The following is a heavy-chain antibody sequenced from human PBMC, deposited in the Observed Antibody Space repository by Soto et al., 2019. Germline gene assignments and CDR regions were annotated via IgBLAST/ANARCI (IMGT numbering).Heavy chain of an antibody. CDR3: ARYYYYATHFDY. V-gene: IGHV4-30-2*01. Sequence: PSETLSLTCAVSGGSISSGGYAWSWIRQPPGKDLEWIGYIYHSGSTYYNPSLKSRVTISIDTSKNQFSLKLSSVTAADTAVYYSARYYYYATHFDYWGQGTLVTVSS. D-gene: IGHD3-10*01. CDR2: IYHSGST. J-gene: IGHJ4*02. CDR1: GGSISSGGYA.